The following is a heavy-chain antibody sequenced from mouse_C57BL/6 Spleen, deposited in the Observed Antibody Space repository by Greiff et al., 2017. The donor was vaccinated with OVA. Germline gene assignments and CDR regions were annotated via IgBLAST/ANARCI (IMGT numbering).Heavy chain of an antibody. D-gene: IGHD2-5*01. V-gene: IGHV1-5*01. CDR3: TRSSYYSNSYYFDY. CDR1: GYTFTSYW. Sequence: VQLQQSGTVLARPGASVKMSCKTSGYTFTSYWMHWVKQRPGQGLEWIGAIYPGNSDTSYNQKFKGKAKLTAVTSASTAYMELSSLTNEDSAVYYCTRSSYYSNSYYFDYWGQGTTLTVSS. J-gene: IGHJ2*01. CDR2: IYPGNSDT.